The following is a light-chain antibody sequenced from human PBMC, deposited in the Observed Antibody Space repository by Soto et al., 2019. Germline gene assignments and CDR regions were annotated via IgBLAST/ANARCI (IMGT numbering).Light chain of an antibody. J-gene: IGLJ2*01. CDR2: SNN. CDR3: AAWDDSLNAVV. CDR1: SYNIGSNT. Sequence: QSALTQPPSASGTPGQRVNISCSGSSYNIGSNTVNCYQQLPGTAPKLLIYSNNQRPSGVPDRFSGSKSDTSASLAISGLQSEDEADYYCAAWDDSLNAVVFGGGTKLTVL. V-gene: IGLV1-44*01.